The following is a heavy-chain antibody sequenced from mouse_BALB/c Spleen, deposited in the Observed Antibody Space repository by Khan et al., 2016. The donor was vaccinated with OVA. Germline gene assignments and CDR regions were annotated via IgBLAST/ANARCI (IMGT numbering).Heavy chain of an antibody. CDR3: TRIDRSDFDY. J-gene: IGHJ2*01. Sequence: EVQLQQSGPELVRPGASVKISCKASGYSFTGYFMNWVMQSHGKSLEWIGRINPHIGETFYNQRFKDKATLNVDESYSTAHMELRSLASEDSAVYYCTRIDRSDFDYWGQGTTLTVSS. D-gene: IGHD1-1*01. CDR2: INPHIGET. CDR1: GYSFTGYF. V-gene: IGHV1-20*02.